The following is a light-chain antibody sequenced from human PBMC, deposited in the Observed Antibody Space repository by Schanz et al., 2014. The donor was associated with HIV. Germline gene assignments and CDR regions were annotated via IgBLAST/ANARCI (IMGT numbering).Light chain of an antibody. CDR2: DAS. J-gene: IGKJ3*01. CDR3: QQRSNWPPIFT. Sequence: VLTQSPATLSLSPGDRATLSCRASQRSNYIAWYQQKRGQPPRLLIFDASNRATGIPARFSGSGSGTDFTLTISSLEPEDFAVYYCQQRSNWPPIFTFGPGTKVDIK. V-gene: IGKV3-11*01. CDR1: QRSNY.